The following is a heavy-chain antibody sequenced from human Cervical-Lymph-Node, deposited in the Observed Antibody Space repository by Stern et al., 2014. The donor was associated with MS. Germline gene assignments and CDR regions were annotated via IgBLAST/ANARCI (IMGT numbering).Heavy chain of an antibody. J-gene: IGHJ4*02. D-gene: IGHD1-1*01. CDR3: ARDTSSPERSDW. CDR1: GFTVSRDY. V-gene: IGHV3-53*01. Sequence: EVQLVESGGGVIQPGGSLRLSCTASGFTVSRDYMTGVRQAPGKGLEWVSLITNVGSTFYTDSGKGRFTISRDDSKNSVYLHMTSLRAEDTAMYYCARDTSSPERSDWWGQGTLVTVSS. CDR2: ITNVGST.